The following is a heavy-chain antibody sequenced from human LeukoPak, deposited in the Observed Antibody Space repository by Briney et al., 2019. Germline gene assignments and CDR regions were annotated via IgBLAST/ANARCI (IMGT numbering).Heavy chain of an antibody. CDR2: INPNSGGT. D-gene: IGHD5-24*01. J-gene: IGHJ3*02. Sequence: ASVKVSCKASGYTFTSYYMHWVRQAPGQGLEWMGWINPNSGGTNYAQKFQGRVTMTRDTSISTAYMELSRLRSDDTAVYYCARELSQRWLQLADAFDIWGQGTMVTVSS. CDR1: GYTFTSYY. V-gene: IGHV1-2*02. CDR3: ARELSQRWLQLADAFDI.